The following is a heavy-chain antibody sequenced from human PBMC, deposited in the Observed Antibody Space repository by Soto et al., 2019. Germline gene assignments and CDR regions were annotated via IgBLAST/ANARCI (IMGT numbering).Heavy chain of an antibody. D-gene: IGHD2-2*01. Sequence: SVKVSCKASGGTFSSYTISWVRQSPGQGLEWMGRIIPILGIANYAQKFQGRVTITADKSTSTAYMELSSLRSEDTAVYYCARSTCSSTSCYVNYYYYYMDVWGKGTTVTVSS. CDR1: GGTFSSYT. CDR3: ARSTCSSTSCYVNYYYYYMDV. CDR2: IIPILGIA. V-gene: IGHV1-69*02. J-gene: IGHJ6*03.